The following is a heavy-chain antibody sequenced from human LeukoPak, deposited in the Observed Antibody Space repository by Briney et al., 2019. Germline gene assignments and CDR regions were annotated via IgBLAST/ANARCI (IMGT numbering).Heavy chain of an antibody. D-gene: IGHD4-17*01. CDR2: IKAKIDLGTI. V-gene: IGHV3-15*01. J-gene: IGHJ4*02. Sequence: GGSLRLSCAASGFTFSNAWMSWVRQAPGKGLEWVGRIKAKIDLGTIDYAAPVKGRFTISRDDSRNTLYLQLNSLKTEDTGVYYCITTTSFYGAKGYWGRGTLVTVSS. CDR1: GFTFSNAW. CDR3: ITTTSFYGAKGY.